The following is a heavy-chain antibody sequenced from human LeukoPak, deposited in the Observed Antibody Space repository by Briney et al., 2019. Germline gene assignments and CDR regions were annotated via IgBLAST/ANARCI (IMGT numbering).Heavy chain of an antibody. CDR3: AKGKCSSTSCYARYYFDY. Sequence: GGPLRLSCAASGFTFSSYAMSWVRQAPGKGLEWVSAISGSGGSTYYADSVKGRFTISRDNSKNTLYLQMNSLRAEDTAVYYCAKGKCSSTSCYARYYFDYWGQGTLVTVSS. V-gene: IGHV3-23*01. D-gene: IGHD2-2*01. CDR2: ISGSGGST. CDR1: GFTFSSYA. J-gene: IGHJ4*02.